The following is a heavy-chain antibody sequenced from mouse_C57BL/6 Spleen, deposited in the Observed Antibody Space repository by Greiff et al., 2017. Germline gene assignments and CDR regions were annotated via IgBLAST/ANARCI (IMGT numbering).Heavy chain of an antibody. V-gene: IGHV1-63*01. Sequence: VKVVESGAELVRPGTSVKMSCKASGYTFTNYWIGWAKQRPGHGLEWIGDIYPGGGYTNYNEKFKGKATLTADKSSSTAYMQFSSLTSEDSAIYYCARGSSGYDYWGQGTLVTVSA. CDR2: IYPGGGYT. D-gene: IGHD3-2*02. CDR3: ARGSSGYDY. J-gene: IGHJ3*01. CDR1: GYTFTNYW.